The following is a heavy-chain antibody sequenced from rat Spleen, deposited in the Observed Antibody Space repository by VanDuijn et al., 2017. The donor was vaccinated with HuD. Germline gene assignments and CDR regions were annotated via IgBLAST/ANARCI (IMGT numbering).Heavy chain of an antibody. CDR2: ISYDGSST. J-gene: IGHJ2*01. D-gene: IGHD1-4*01. Sequence: EVQLVESGGGLVQPGRSLKLSCATSGFTFSDYYMAWVRQAPTKGLEWVATISYDGSSTYYRDFVKGRFTISRDNSKSILYLKMDSLRSEDTATYYCARIFDYPAPWDYFDYWGQGVMVTVSS. V-gene: IGHV5-7*01. CDR3: ARIFDYPAPWDYFDY. CDR1: GFTFSDYY.